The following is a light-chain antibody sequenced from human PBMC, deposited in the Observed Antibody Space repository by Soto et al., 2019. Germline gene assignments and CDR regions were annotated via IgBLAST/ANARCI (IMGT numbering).Light chain of an antibody. CDR1: QTITGTY. V-gene: IGKV3-20*01. CDR3: QQYGSSPLIT. Sequence: EVVLTQFPGTLSLSPGERATLSGRAIQTITGTYLAWYQQKPGQAPKFLIYGVSSRATGIPDRFSGSGSGTDFTLTISRLEPEDFAVYHCQQYGSSPLITFGQGTRLEIK. CDR2: GVS. J-gene: IGKJ5*01.